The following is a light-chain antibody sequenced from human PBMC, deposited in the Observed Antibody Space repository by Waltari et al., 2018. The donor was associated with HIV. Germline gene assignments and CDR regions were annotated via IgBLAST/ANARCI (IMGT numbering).Light chain of an antibody. J-gene: IGLJ3*02. V-gene: IGLV1-44*01. CDR2: NDN. Sequence: QSHLTQPPSASGTPGPRVPISCSVTRSHIGTNTAICSQVIPGTAPKLLIYNDNPRPSGVPDRFSGCRSGTSASLAISGLQSEDEADYYCAAWDDRLDGQGVFGGGTTLTVL. CDR1: RSHIGTNT. CDR3: AAWDDRLDGQGV.